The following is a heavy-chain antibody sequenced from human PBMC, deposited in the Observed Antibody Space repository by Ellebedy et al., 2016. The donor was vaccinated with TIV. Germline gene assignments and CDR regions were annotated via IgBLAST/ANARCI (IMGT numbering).Heavy chain of an antibody. D-gene: IGHD6-19*01. CDR2: ISVDSGNT. CDR1: GYTFSSYQ. CDR3: ASPGPGYSTGWYGGWNGMDV. V-gene: IGHV1-2*06. J-gene: IGHJ6*02. Sequence: AASVKVSCKGSGYTFSSYQIGWVRQAPGQGLEWMGRISVDSGNTKYAQKFQGRVTMTRDTSISTAYMELSRLRSDDTAVYYCASPGPGYSTGWYGGWNGMDVWGQGTTVTVSS.